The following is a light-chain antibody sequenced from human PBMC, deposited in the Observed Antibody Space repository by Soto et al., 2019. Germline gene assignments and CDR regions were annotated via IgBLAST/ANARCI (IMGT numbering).Light chain of an antibody. CDR1: QDISTW. CDR2: KAA. Sequence: IQMTQSPSTLSASVGDRVTITCRASQDISTWLAWYQQKPGKAPRLLIYKAATLESGVPSGFSGSGSGTEFTHTISSLQPDDFASYYCQQYNSSPWTFGQGTQVEIK. V-gene: IGKV1-5*03. J-gene: IGKJ1*01. CDR3: QQYNSSPWT.